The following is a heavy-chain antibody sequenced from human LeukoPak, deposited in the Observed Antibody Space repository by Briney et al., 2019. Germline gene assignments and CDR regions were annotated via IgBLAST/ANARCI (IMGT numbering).Heavy chain of an antibody. D-gene: IGHD2-2*01. Sequence: SETLSLTCAVYGGSFSGYYWSWIRQPPGKGLEWIGEINHSGSTNYNPSLKSRVTISVDTSKNQFSLKLSSVTAADTAVYYCARDVRYCSSTSCYYGMDVWGQGTTVTVFS. CDR3: ARDVRYCSSTSCYYGMDV. CDR2: INHSGST. J-gene: IGHJ6*02. CDR1: GGSFSGYY. V-gene: IGHV4-34*01.